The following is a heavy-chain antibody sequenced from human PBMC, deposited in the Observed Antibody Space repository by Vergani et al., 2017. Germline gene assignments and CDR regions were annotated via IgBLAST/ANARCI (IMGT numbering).Heavy chain of an antibody. V-gene: IGHV3-33*01. J-gene: IGHJ4*02. CDR2: IWYDGSNK. CDR3: ARERSIAAAVDY. Sequence: QVQLVESGGGVVQPGRSLRLSCAASGFTFSSYGMHWVRQAPGKGLEWVAVIWYDGSNKYYADSVKGRFTISRDNPKNTLYLQMNSLRAEDTAVYYCARERSIAAAVDYWGQGTLVTVSS. D-gene: IGHD6-13*01. CDR1: GFTFSSYG.